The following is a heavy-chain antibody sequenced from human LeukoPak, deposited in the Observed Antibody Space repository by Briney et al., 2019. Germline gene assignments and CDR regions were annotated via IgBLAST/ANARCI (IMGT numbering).Heavy chain of an antibody. D-gene: IGHD3-9*01. J-gene: IGHJ4*02. CDR1: GGSISSSSYY. Sequence: SETLSLTCTVSGGSISSSSYYWGWIRQPPGKGLEWIGSIYYSGSTYYNPSLKSRVTISVDTSKNQFSLKLSSVTAADTAVYYCARQRLDYDIYPRPFDYWGQGTLVTVSS. CDR3: ARQRLDYDIYPRPFDY. V-gene: IGHV4-39*01. CDR2: IYYSGST.